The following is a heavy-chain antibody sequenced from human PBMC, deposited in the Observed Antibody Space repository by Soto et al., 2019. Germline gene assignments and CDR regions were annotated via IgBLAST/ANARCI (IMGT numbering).Heavy chain of an antibody. CDR1: GFRFSLYG. V-gene: IGHV3-30*03. CDR2: ISDDGSKE. Sequence: QVQLVESGGGVVQPGRSLRLSCAASGFRFSLYGMHWVRQAPGKGLEWVAAISDDGSKEYSADSVKGRFTISRDNSKNTLYLRMNSLRVEDTAVYYCVRVGDYWGQGTPVTVSS. CDR3: VRVGDY. J-gene: IGHJ4*02.